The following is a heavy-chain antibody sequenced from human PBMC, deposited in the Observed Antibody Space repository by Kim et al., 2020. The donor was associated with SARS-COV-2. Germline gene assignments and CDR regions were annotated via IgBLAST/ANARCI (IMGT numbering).Heavy chain of an antibody. D-gene: IGHD6-19*01. CDR1: GFTFSDHY. V-gene: IGHV3-72*01. CDR3: ARVGGSGQWLDY. Sequence: GGSLRLSCAASGFTFSDHYMDWVRQAPGKGLEWVGRVRIKADSYTTEYAASVKGRFTISRDDSKNSLYLQMNSLSTEDTAVYYCARVGGSGQWLDYWGQGTLVTVSS. CDR2: VRIKADSYTT. J-gene: IGHJ4*02.